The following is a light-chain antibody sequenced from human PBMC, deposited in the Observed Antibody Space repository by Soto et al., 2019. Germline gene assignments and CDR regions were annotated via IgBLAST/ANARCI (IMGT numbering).Light chain of an antibody. CDR2: GAS. CDR3: QQYGSAPWT. V-gene: IGKV1-27*01. Sequence: DIQMTQSPSSLSASVGDRITITCRASQGISNYLAWYQQKPGKVPKLLISGASTLQSGVPSRFSGSGSGTDFTLTSSRLEPEDFAVYYCQQYGSAPWTFGQGTKVDIK. J-gene: IGKJ1*01. CDR1: QGISNY.